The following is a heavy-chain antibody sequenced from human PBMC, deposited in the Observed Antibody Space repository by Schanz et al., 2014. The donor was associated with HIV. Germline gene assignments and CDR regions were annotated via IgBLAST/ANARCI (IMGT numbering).Heavy chain of an antibody. D-gene: IGHD5-18*01. CDR2: IKQDESEK. CDR1: GFSFSNFW. V-gene: IGHV3-7*01. Sequence: EVRLVESGGGLVQSGGSLRLSCAASGFSFSNFWVTWVRQAPGKRLEWVANIKQDESEKYYADSVKGRFTISRDNAKNSLYLQMNSLRAEDTAVYYCVKAYSSGFSGAGSWGQGALVTVSS. CDR3: VKAYSSGFSGAGS. J-gene: IGHJ5*02.